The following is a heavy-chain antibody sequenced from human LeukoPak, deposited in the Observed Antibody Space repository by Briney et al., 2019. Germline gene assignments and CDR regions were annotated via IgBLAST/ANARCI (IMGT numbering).Heavy chain of an antibody. CDR3: ARETSPFDY. CDR2: ISTSGSTI. CDR1: GFTFSSYW. J-gene: IGHJ4*02. Sequence: GGSLRLSCAASGFTFSSYWMSWVRQAPGKGLEWVSYISTSGSTISYADSVKGRFTISRDNAKDSLYLQMNSLRAEDTAVYYCARETSPFDYWGLGTLVTVSS. V-gene: IGHV3-48*03.